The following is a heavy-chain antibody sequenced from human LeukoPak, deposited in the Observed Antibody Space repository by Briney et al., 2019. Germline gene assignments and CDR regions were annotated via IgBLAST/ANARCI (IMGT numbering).Heavy chain of an antibody. CDR1: GFTFSSYN. CDR3: ARLSAYYYGSYFYYYMDV. Sequence: GGSLRLSCAASGFTFSSYNMNWVRQAPGKGLEWVSSITSSSSYIYYADSVKGRFTISRDNAKKSAYLHMSSLRAEDTALYYCARLSAYYYGSYFYYYMDVWGKGTTVTVSS. J-gene: IGHJ6*03. V-gene: IGHV3-21*01. CDR2: ITSSSSYI. D-gene: IGHD3-10*01.